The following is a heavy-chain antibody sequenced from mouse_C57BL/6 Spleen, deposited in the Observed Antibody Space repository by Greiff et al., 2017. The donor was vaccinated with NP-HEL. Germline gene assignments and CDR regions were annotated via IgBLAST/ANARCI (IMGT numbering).Heavy chain of an antibody. Sequence: QVQLKESGAELARPGASVKMSCKASGYTFTSYTMHWVKQRPGQGLEWIGYINPSSGYTKYIQKFKDKATLTADKSSSTAYMQLSSLTSEDSAVYYCAREGWSRYFDVWGTGTTVTVSS. J-gene: IGHJ1*03. CDR3: AREGWSRYFDV. CDR1: GYTFTSYT. V-gene: IGHV1-4*01. D-gene: IGHD2-3*01. CDR2: INPSSGYT.